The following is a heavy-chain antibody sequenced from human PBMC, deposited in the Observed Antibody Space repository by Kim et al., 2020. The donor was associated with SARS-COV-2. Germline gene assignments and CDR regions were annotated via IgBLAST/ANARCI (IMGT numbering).Heavy chain of an antibody. CDR3: ARDAPSNTETTYGMDV. Sequence: GGSLRLSCAASGFTFSSYSMNWVRQAPGKGLEWVSSISSSSSYIYYADSVKGRFTISRDNAKNSLYLQMNSLRAEDTAVYYCARDAPSNTETTYGMDVWGQWTTVTVSS. D-gene: IGHD4-17*01. CDR1: GFTFSSYS. J-gene: IGHJ6*02. CDR2: ISSSSSYI. V-gene: IGHV3-21*01.